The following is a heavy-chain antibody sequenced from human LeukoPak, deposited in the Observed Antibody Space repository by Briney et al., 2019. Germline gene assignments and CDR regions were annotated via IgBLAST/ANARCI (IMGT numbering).Heavy chain of an antibody. CDR2: ISAYNGNT. CDR1: GYTFTSYG. J-gene: IGHJ4*02. Sequence: GASVKVSCKASGYTFTSYGISWVRQAPGQGLEWMGWISAYNGNTNYAQKLQGRVTMTTDTSTSTAYRELRSLRSDDTAVYYCARADNWNYAGHFDYWGQGTLVTVSS. CDR3: ARADNWNYAGHFDY. V-gene: IGHV1-18*01. D-gene: IGHD1-7*01.